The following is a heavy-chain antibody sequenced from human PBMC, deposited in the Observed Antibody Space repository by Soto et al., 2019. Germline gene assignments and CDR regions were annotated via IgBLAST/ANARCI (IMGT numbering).Heavy chain of an antibody. CDR3: ATDRGGGGY. CDR1: GFTVSNNY. Sequence: EVQLVESGGGLIQPGGSLRLSCAVSGFTVSNNYMSWVRQAPGKGLEGVSVIYSGGYTAYGDSVKGRFTISRDNSKKHRSLQRTRRGPDAPGGFNGATDRGGGGYWGQGTLVTVSS. V-gene: IGHV3-53*01. D-gene: IGHD3-10*01. J-gene: IGHJ4*02. CDR2: IYSGGYT.